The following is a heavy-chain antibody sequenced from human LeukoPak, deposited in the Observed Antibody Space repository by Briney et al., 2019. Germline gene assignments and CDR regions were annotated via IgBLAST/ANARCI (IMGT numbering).Heavy chain of an antibody. CDR3: ARDDGRYYFDY. D-gene: IGHD1-1*01. Sequence: PEGSLRLSCAASGFTVSSNYMGWVRQAPGKGLEWVSVIYSGGSTYYADSVKGRFTISRDNSKNTLYLQMNSLRAEDTAVYYCARDDGRYYFDYWGQGTLVTVSS. CDR2: IYSGGST. V-gene: IGHV3-53*01. CDR1: GFTVSSNY. J-gene: IGHJ4*02.